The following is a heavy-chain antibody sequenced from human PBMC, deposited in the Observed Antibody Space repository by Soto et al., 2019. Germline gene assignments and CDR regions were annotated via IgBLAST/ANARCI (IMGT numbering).Heavy chain of an antibody. CDR2: INHSGST. V-gene: IGHV4-34*01. Sequence: QVQLQQWGAGLLKPSETLSLTCAVYGGSFSGYYWSWIRQPPGKGLEWIGEINHSGSTNYNPSLKRRVTISVDTSKNQFSLKLSSVTAADTAVYYCARALGYCSGGSCYSFGARFDPWGQGTLVTVSS. CDR1: GGSFSGYY. D-gene: IGHD2-15*01. J-gene: IGHJ5*02. CDR3: ARALGYCSGGSCYSFGARFDP.